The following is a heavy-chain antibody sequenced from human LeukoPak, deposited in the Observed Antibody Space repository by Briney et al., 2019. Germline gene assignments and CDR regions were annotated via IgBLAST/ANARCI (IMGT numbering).Heavy chain of an antibody. Sequence: ASVKVSCKASGYTFTSYYMHWVRQAPGQGLEWMGIINPSGGSTSYAQKFQGRVTMTRDTSTSTVYMELSSLRSEDTAVYHCARDPNIVVVTASYYFDYWGQGTLVTVSS. J-gene: IGHJ4*02. CDR3: ARDPNIVVVTASYYFDY. V-gene: IGHV1-46*01. CDR2: INPSGGST. CDR1: GYTFTSYY. D-gene: IGHD2-21*02.